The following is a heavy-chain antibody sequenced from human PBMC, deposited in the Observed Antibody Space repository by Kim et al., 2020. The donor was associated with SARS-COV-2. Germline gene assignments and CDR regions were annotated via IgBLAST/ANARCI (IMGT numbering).Heavy chain of an antibody. J-gene: IGHJ4*02. CDR3: AIVSCTAVPGADS. CDR2: TGRDGRT. CDR1: GFTFSSYG. Sequence: GGSLRLSCAASGFTFSSYGMIWVRQAPGKGLEWVSSTGRDGRTYYADSVKGRFTVSRDISKNTLYLQLNSLGAEDTAVYYCAIVSCTAVPGADSGGQGTLVTVSS. V-gene: IGHV3-23*01. D-gene: IGHD6-13*01.